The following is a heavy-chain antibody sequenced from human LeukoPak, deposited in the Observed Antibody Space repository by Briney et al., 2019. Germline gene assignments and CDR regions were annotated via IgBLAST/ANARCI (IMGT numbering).Heavy chain of an antibody. V-gene: IGHV3-23*01. CDR2: ISSSGGTT. D-gene: IGHD3-22*01. CDR3: AKGTMDGGQYYYDSS. J-gene: IGHJ4*02. CDR1: GFTFSSYA. Sequence: GGSLRLSCAASGFTFSSYAMHWVRQAPGKGLEWVSAISSSGGTTYYADSVKGRFTISRDNSKNTLFLQMNSLRAEDTAVYYCAKGTMDGGQYYYDSSGGQGTLVTVSS.